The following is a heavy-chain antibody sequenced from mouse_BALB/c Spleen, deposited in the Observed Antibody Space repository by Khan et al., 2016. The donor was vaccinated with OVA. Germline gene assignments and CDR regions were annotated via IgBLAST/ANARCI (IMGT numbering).Heavy chain of an antibody. Sequence: QVQLKQSGPGLVAPSESLSITCTVSGFSLDSFGVNWVRQPPGKGLEWLGVIWGDGNTNYHSGLKSRLTINKDNSKSQVFLRLNSLQTYDTATYYCAKFTPNYYSMDSWGQGTSGTVSS. J-gene: IGHJ4*01. D-gene: IGHD1-1*01. CDR3: AKFTPNYYSMDS. CDR1: GFSLDSFG. CDR2: IWGDGNT. V-gene: IGHV2-3*01.